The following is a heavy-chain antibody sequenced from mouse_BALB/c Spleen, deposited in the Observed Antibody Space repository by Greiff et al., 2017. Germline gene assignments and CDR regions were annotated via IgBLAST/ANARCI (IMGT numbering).Heavy chain of an antibody. CDR3: ARNSPFYYDYAMDY. D-gene: IGHD1-1*01. Sequence: VQRVESGPGLVAPSQSLSITCTVSGFSLSRYSVHWVRQPPGKGLEWLGMIWGGGSTDYNSALKSRLSISKDNSKSQVFLKMNSLQTDDTAMYYCARNSPFYYDYAMDYWGQGTSVTVSS. J-gene: IGHJ4*01. CDR1: GFSLSRYS. V-gene: IGHV2-6-4*01. CDR2: IWGGGST.